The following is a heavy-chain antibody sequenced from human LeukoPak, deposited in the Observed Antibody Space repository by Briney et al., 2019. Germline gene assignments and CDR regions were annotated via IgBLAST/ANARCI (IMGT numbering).Heavy chain of an antibody. J-gene: IGHJ4*02. D-gene: IGHD6-19*01. Sequence: SETLSLTCAVYGGSFSGYYWSWIRQPPGKGLEWIGEINHSGSTNYNPSLKSRVTISVDTSKNQFSLKLSSVTAADTAVYYCTTFIAVADNDYWGQGTLVTVSS. CDR1: GGSFSGYY. CDR3: TTFIAVADNDY. CDR2: INHSGST. V-gene: IGHV4-34*03.